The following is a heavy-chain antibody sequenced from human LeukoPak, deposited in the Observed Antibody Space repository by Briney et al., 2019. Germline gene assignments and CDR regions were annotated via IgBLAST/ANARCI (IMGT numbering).Heavy chain of an antibody. CDR3: ARDRRPYYYDSSGYDAFDI. V-gene: IGHV1-69*13. CDR2: IIPIFGTA. Sequence: SVKVSCKASGYSFTSYGISWVRQAPGQGLEWMGGIIPIFGTANYAQKFQGRVTITADESTSTAYMELSSLRSEDTAVYYCARDRRPYYYDSSGYDAFDIWGQGTMVTVSS. CDR1: GYSFTSYG. D-gene: IGHD3-22*01. J-gene: IGHJ3*02.